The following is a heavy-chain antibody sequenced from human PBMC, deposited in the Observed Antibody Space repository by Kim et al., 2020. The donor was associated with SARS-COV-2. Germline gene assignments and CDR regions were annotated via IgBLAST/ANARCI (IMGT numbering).Heavy chain of an antibody. V-gene: IGHV3-23*01. D-gene: IGHD6-13*01. J-gene: IGHJ3*01. CDR3: ATNGSNWYADAFDV. Sequence: ADSLKGRFTISRDNSKNTLYLQMNSLRADDTAVYYCATNGSNWYADAFDVWGQGTMVTVSS.